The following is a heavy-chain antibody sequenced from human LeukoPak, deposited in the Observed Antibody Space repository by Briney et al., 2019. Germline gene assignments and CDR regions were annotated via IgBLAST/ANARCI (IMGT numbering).Heavy chain of an antibody. D-gene: IGHD4-17*01. CDR3: VRVGARTKGTTLDFEY. J-gene: IGHJ4*02. CDR1: GFTFSSYS. Sequence: PGGSLRLSCAASGFTFSSYSMNWVRQAPGKGLEWVSYISSSSSTIYYADSVKGRFTISRDNAKNSLYLQMNSLKIDDTAVYYCVRVGARTKGTTLDFEYWGQGTVVTVSS. V-gene: IGHV3-48*04. CDR2: ISSSSSTI.